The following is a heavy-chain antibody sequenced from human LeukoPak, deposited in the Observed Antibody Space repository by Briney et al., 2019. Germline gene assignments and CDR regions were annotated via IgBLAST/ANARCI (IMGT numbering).Heavy chain of an antibody. CDR3: ARHRSEYYDSSGYYVRGMDV. Sequence: TLSLTCTVSGGSISSGSYYWGWIRQPPGKGLEWIGSIYYSGSTNYNPSLKSRVTISVDTSKNQFSLKLSSVTAADTAVYYCARHRSEYYDSSGYYVRGMDVWGQGTTVTVSS. D-gene: IGHD3-22*01. J-gene: IGHJ6*02. CDR1: GGSISSGSYY. V-gene: IGHV4-39*01. CDR2: IYYSGST.